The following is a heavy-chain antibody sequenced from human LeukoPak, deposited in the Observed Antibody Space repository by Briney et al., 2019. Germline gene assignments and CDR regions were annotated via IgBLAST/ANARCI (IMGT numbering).Heavy chain of an antibody. CDR2: VYYKGDT. J-gene: IGHJ2*01. V-gene: IGHV4-59*08. Sequence: SETLSLTCSVSGGSTTGYFWTWIRQPPGKGPEWIGYVYYKGDTSYSPSLDSRVSISVDTSKKQFSLKLNSVTAADTAMYYCARVGSLYGVRALGYFDLWGRGTLVTVSS. CDR3: ARVGSLYGVRALGYFDL. CDR1: GGSTTGYF. D-gene: IGHD4-17*01.